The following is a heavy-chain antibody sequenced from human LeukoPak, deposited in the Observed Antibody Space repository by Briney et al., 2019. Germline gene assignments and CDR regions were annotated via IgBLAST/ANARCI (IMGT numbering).Heavy chain of an antibody. CDR2: MNPNSGNT. J-gene: IGHJ5*02. V-gene: IGHV1-8*01. CDR1: GYTFTSYD. CDR3: ARGVRVTVTTSWFDP. Sequence: ASVKVSCKASGYTFTSYDINWVRQATGQGLEWMGWMNPNSGNTGYAQKFQGRVTMTRNTSISTAYMELSSLRSEDTAVYYCARGVRVTVTTSWFDPWGQGTQVTVSS. D-gene: IGHD4-17*01.